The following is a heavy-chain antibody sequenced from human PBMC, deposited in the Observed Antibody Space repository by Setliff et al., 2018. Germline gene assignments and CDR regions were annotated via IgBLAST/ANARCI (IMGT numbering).Heavy chain of an antibody. D-gene: IGHD6-13*01. CDR3: ARDSPLSIAAAGPPFDY. CDR2: IYHSGST. J-gene: IGHJ4*02. V-gene: IGHV4-38-2*02. CDR1: GDSISSTYH. Sequence: SETLSLTCSVSGDSISSTYHWGWIRQPPGKGLEWIGSIYHSGSTYYNPSLKSRVTISVDTSKNQFSLKLSSVTAADTAVYYCARDSPLSIAAAGPPFDYWGQGTLVTVSS.